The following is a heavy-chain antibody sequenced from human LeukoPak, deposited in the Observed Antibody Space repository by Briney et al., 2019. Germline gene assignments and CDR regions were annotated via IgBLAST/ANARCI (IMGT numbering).Heavy chain of an antibody. D-gene: IGHD6-13*01. CDR3: AKDLGAAAGDY. V-gene: IGHV3-21*01. CDR2: ISSSSSYI. Sequence: GSLRLSCAASGLTFSSYSMNWVRQASGKGLEWVSSISSSSSYIYYADSVKGRFTISRDNSKNTLYLQMNSLRAEDTAVYYCAKDLGAAAGDYWGQGTLVTVSS. J-gene: IGHJ4*02. CDR1: GLTFSSYS.